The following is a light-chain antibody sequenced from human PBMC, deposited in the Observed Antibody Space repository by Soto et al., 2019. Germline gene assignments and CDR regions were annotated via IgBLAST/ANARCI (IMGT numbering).Light chain of an antibody. CDR3: QSYDSSLSGYVV. CDR2: GNS. V-gene: IGLV1-40*01. J-gene: IGLJ2*01. Sequence: QAVVTQPPSVSGAPGQRVTISCTGSSSNIGAVYDVHWYQQLPGTAPKLLIYGNSNRPSGVPDRFSGSKSGTSASLAITGLQAEDESDYYCQSYDSSLSGYVVFGGGTKVTVL. CDR1: SSNIGAVYD.